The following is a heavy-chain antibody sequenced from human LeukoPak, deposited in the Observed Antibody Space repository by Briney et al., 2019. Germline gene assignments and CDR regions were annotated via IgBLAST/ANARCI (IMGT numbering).Heavy chain of an antibody. CDR2: SKTDGSSA. J-gene: IGHJ4*02. D-gene: IGHD2-2*02. V-gene: IGHV3-74*01. Sequence: GGSLRLSCAVSGSTSGFTFSSRWMHWVRQAPGKGLEWVSVSKTDGSSANYADSVKGRFTVSRDNAKDTLYLQMNSLRADDTAVYYCHPLAYTTNWGQGTLVTVSS. CDR3: HPLAYTTN. CDR1: GFTFSSRW.